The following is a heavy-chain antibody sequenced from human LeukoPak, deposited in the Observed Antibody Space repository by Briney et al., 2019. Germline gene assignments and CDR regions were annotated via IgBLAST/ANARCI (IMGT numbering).Heavy chain of an antibody. CDR3: ARAETTGLPGYYYYMDV. Sequence: PSETLSLTCTVSGGSIRSSSYYWGWIRQPPGKGLEWIGSIYYSGSTYYNPSLKSRVTISVDTSKNQFSLKLSSVTAADTAVYYCARAETTGLPGYYYYMDVWGKGTTVTISS. V-gene: IGHV4-39*07. CDR2: IYYSGST. D-gene: IGHD4-17*01. J-gene: IGHJ6*03. CDR1: GGSIRSSSYY.